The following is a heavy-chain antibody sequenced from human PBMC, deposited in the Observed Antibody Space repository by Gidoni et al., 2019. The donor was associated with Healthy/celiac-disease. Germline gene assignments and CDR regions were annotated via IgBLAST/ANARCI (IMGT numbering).Heavy chain of an antibody. Sequence: HLQLQESGPGLVKPSATLSLTCTVSGCSISRSSYHWGWIRQPPGNGLEWIGSIYYSGSTYYNPSLKSRVAISVDTSKNQFSLKLSSVTAADTAVYYCAKHVCSDGSCYSVLNAFDFWGQGTMVTVSS. J-gene: IGHJ3*01. CDR1: GCSISRSSYH. V-gene: IGHV4-39*01. CDR3: AKHVCSDGSCYSVLNAFDF. CDR2: IYYSGST. D-gene: IGHD2-15*01.